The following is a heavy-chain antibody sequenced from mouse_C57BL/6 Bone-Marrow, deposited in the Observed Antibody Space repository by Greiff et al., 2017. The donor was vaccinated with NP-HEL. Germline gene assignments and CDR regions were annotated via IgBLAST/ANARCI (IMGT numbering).Heavy chain of an antibody. Sequence: QVQLQQPGAELVKPGASVKLSCTASGFTFTSYWMRWVKQRPGQDLEWIGLIHTKSGSTNYNEKFKSKATLTVDKSSNTAYMQLSSLTSEDAADSDCANYDDYADYGGQGTTLTVSS. V-gene: IGHV1-64*01. CDR3: ANYDDYADY. CDR1: GFTFTSYW. CDR2: IHTKSGST. J-gene: IGHJ2*01. D-gene: IGHD2-4*01.